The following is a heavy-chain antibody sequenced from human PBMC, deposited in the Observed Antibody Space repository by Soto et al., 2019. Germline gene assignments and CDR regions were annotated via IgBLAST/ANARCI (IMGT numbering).Heavy chain of an antibody. CDR2: TYYRSKWYN. CDR1: GDSVSSNSAA. D-gene: IGHD3-10*01. J-gene: IGHJ2*01. CDR3: ARGSGDGYWYFDL. V-gene: IGHV6-1*01. Sequence: QVQLQQSGPGLVKPSQTLSLTCAISGDSVSSNSAAWNWIEQSPSSGLEWLGRTYYRSKWYNDYAVSVKTRITINADSSKSQFSLQLNSVPPEDTAVYYCARGSGDGYWYFDLWGRGTLVTVSS.